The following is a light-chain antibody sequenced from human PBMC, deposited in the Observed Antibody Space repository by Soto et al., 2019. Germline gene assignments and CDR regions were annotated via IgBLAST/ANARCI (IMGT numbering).Light chain of an antibody. J-gene: IGKJ4*01. CDR2: DAS. CDR3: QQRRDWLS. CDR1: QSVSSY. Sequence: EIVLKQSPATLSLSPGNRATLSCRASQSVSSYLAWYQQKPGQPPRLLIYDASKRATGIPARFGGSGSGTDFTLTISSLEPEDFAVYFCQQRRDWLSFGGGTKVEIK. V-gene: IGKV3-11*01.